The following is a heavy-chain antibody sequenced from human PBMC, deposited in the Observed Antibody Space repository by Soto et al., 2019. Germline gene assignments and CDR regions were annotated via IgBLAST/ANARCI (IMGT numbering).Heavy chain of an antibody. V-gene: IGHV5-51*01. Sequence: SESLKISFKGSGYRFTSYWIAWVRQMPGKGLEWMGIIYPGDADTRYSPSFQGQVTISADKSISTAYLQWRSLRASDTAMYYCARQDLKFGMDVWGQGTTVTVSS. CDR2: IYPGDADT. CDR1: GYRFTSYW. CDR3: ARQDLKFGMDV. J-gene: IGHJ6*02.